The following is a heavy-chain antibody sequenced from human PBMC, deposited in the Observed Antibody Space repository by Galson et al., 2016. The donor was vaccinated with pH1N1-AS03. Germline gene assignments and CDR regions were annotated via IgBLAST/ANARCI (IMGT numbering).Heavy chain of an antibody. CDR3: AFWSRAGVRG. V-gene: IGHV3-7*03. J-gene: IGHJ4*02. CDR1: GFTFSNYW. D-gene: IGHD3-3*01. CDR2: INQDESEK. Sequence: SLRLSCAASGFTFSNYWMHWVRQAPGRGLEWVANINQDESEKYYVDSAKGRFTISRDNAKTSLHLQMSSLGAEDTAVYYCAFWSRAGVRGWGRGTLVSVSS.